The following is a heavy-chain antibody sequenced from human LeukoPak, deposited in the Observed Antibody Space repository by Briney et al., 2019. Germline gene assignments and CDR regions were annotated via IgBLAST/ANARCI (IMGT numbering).Heavy chain of an antibody. CDR1: GFTFSTYS. CDR3: ARIQLNSYYYYMDV. V-gene: IGHV3-21*01. D-gene: IGHD2-2*01. CDR2: ISSSSSYI. Sequence: PGGSLRLSCAPSGFTFSTYSMNWVRQAPGVGLDWVTSISSSSSYIYYADSLKGRFTISRDNAKNSLYLQMNSLRAEDTAVYYCARIQLNSYYYYMDVWGKGTTVTVSS. J-gene: IGHJ6*03.